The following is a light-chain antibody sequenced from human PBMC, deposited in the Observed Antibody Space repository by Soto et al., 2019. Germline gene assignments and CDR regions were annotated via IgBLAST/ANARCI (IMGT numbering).Light chain of an antibody. CDR2: WAS. CDR1: QSVFDSSSNRNY. J-gene: IGKJ1*01. Sequence: DIVMTQSPDSLAVSLGERATINCKSSQSVFDSSSNRNYLGWYQQKPGQPPKLLIHWASIRESGIPDRFSGSGSGTDFPLSISSLQAEDVAVYYCQQYSPTRGTWTFGQGTKVEI. V-gene: IGKV4-1*01. CDR3: QQYSPTRGTWT.